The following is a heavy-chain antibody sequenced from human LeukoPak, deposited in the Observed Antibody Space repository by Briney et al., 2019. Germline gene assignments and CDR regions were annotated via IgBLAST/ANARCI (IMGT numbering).Heavy chain of an antibody. V-gene: IGHV3-33*03. CDR2: IWYDGSNK. CDR3: ASGTTSTSSWYNY. D-gene: IGHD6-13*01. Sequence: PGGSLRLSCAASGFTFSSYGMHWVRQAPGKGLEWVAVIWYDGSNKYYADSVKGRFTISRDNAKNSLYLQMNSLRAEDTAVYYCASGTTSTSSWYNYWGQGTLVTVSS. J-gene: IGHJ4*02. CDR1: GFTFSSYG.